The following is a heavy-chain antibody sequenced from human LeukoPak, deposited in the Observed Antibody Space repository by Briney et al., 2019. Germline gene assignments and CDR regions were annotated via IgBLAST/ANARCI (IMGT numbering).Heavy chain of an antibody. CDR3: AREGYSSSSLDY. J-gene: IGHJ4*02. CDR2: ISYDGSNK. Sequence: PGGSLRLSCAASGFTFSGYAMSWVRQAPGKGLEWVAVISYDGSNKYYADSVKGRFTISRDNSKNTLYLQMNSLRAEDTAVYYCAREGYSSSSLDYWGQGTLVTVSS. CDR1: GFTFSGYA. D-gene: IGHD6-6*01. V-gene: IGHV3-30-3*01.